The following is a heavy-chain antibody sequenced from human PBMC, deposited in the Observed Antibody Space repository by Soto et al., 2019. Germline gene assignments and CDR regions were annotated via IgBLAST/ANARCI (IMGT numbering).Heavy chain of an antibody. D-gene: IGHD2-15*01. V-gene: IGHV4-34*01. CDR1: GGSFIGYY. Sequence: ETLSLTCAVYGGSFIGYYCTFIRQPPFKWLEWVVEIGHSGSATYSPSPKSRVTISVDTSNNQFSLRLSSVTAADTAVYYCARGGNCIVSSCPLGSHYGMDVWGQGTTVTVSS. CDR2: IGHSGSA. CDR3: ARGGNCIVSSCPLGSHYGMDV. J-gene: IGHJ6*02.